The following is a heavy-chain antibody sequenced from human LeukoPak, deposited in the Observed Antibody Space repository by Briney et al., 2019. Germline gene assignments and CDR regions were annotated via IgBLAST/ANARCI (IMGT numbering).Heavy chain of an antibody. J-gene: IGHJ6*02. CDR1: GYTLTELS. CDR2: FDPEDGKT. V-gene: IGHV1-24*01. Sequence: ASVKVSCKVSGYTLTELSMFWVRQAPGKGLEWMGSFDPEDGKTVYAQKFQGRVTMTEDTSTDTAYLELSSLRSEDTAVYYCATGYLVTAGLMDVWGQGTTVTVSS. D-gene: IGHD6-13*01. CDR3: ATGYLVTAGLMDV.